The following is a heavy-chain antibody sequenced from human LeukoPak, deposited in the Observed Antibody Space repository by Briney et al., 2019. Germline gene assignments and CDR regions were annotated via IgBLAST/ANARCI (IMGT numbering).Heavy chain of an antibody. CDR3: ARVKAARSWYTLHGYYYYYMDV. D-gene: IGHD6-6*01. CDR2: IKQDGSEK. CDR1: GFTFSSYW. V-gene: IGHV3-7*01. Sequence: PGGSLRLSCAASGFTFSSYWMSWVRQAPGKGLEWVANIKQDGSEKYYVDSVKGRFTISRDNAKNSLYLQMNSLRAEDTAVYYCARVKAARSWYTLHGYYYYYMDVWGKGTTVTVSS. J-gene: IGHJ6*03.